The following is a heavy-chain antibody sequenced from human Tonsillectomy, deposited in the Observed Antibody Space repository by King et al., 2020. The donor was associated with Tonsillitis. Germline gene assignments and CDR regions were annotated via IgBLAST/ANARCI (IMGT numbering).Heavy chain of an antibody. CDR3: AKDMGVVLACPNRGGFDI. CDR1: GFTFDDYA. CDR2: ISWNSGNI. J-gene: IGHJ3*02. Sequence: VQLVESGGGLVQPGRSLRLSCAASGFTFDDYAMHWVRQAAGKGLEWVSGISWNSGNIGYADSVKGRFTISRDNAKNSLYLQMNSLRPEDTALYYCAKDMGVVLACPNRGGFDIWGQGTMVTVSS. V-gene: IGHV3-9*01. D-gene: IGHD1-26*01.